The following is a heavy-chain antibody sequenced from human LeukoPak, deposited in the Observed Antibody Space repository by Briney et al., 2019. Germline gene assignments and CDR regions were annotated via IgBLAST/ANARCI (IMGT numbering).Heavy chain of an antibody. V-gene: IGHV4-30-2*01. Sequence: SQTLSLTCAVSGGSISSGGYSWSWIRQPPGKGLEWIGYIYHSGSTNYNPSLKSRVTISVDTSKNQFSLKLSSVAAADTAVYYCARGLDYGDYYFYYGMDVWGQGTTVTVSS. CDR2: IYHSGST. J-gene: IGHJ6*02. D-gene: IGHD4-17*01. CDR3: ARGLDYGDYYFYYGMDV. CDR1: GGSISSGGYS.